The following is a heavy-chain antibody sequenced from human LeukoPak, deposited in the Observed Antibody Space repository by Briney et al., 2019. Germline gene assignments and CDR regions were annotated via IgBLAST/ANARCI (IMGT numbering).Heavy chain of an antibody. Sequence: PGGSLRLSCAASGFTFSSYSMNWVRQAPGKGLEWVSYISSSSSTIYYADSVKGRFTISRDNAKNSLYLQMNSLRAEDTAVYYCASTYYDILSPRYFDYWGQGTLVTVSS. CDR3: ASTYYDILSPRYFDY. V-gene: IGHV3-48*01. D-gene: IGHD3-9*01. CDR2: ISSSSSTI. CDR1: GFTFSSYS. J-gene: IGHJ4*02.